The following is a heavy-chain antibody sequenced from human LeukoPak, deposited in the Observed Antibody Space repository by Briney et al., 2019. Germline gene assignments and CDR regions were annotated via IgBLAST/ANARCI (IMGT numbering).Heavy chain of an antibody. V-gene: IGHV3-48*01. D-gene: IGHD5-24*01. J-gene: IGHJ4*02. CDR1: GFTSSDYS. CDR2: IGIDSGNT. Sequence: PGGSLRLSCAASGFTSSDYSMNWVREAPGEGLEWISYIGIDSGNTNYADSVKGRFTISGDKAKNSLYLQMNSLRVEDTAVYYCARDYKYAFDNWGQGTLVTVSS. CDR3: ARDYKYAFDN.